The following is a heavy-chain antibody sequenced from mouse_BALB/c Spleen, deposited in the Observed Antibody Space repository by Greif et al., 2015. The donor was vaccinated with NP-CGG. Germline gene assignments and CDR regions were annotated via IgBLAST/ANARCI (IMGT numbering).Heavy chain of an antibody. CDR3: ARDYYGSSYWYFDV. Sequence: EVQLVESGGGLVQPGGSLRLSCATSGFTLRDFYMEGVRQPPGKRLEWIAASRNKANDYTTEYSASVKGRFIVSRDTSQSILYLQMNALRAEDTAIYYCARDYYGSSYWYFDVWGAWTTVTVSS. CDR1: GFTLRDFY. V-gene: IGHV7-1*02. J-gene: IGHJ1*01. D-gene: IGHD1-1*01. CDR2: SRNKANDYTT.